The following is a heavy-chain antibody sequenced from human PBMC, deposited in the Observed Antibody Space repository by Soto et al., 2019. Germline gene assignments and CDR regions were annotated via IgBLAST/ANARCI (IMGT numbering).Heavy chain of an antibody. CDR1: GFSLSNARMG. CDR3: ARTHIYYDSSGYYYYGMDV. D-gene: IGHD3-22*01. V-gene: IGHV2-26*01. CDR2: IFSNDEK. Sequence: SGPTLVNPTETLTLTCTVSGFSLSNARMGVSWIRQPPGKALEWLAHIFSNDEKSYSTSLKSRLTISKDTSKSQVVLTMTNMDPVDTATYYRARTHIYYDSSGYYYYGMDVWGQGTTVTVSS. J-gene: IGHJ6*02.